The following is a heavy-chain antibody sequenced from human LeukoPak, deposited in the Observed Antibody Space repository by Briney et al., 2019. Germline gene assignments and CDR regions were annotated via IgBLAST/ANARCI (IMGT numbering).Heavy chain of an antibody. J-gene: IGHJ6*02. D-gene: IGHD3-22*01. V-gene: IGHV3-64*04. CDR3: ARDQADYYDSSGYYHGMDV. Sequence: PGGSLRLSCSASGFSFSNYAMHWVRQAPGKGLEYVSAISSNGGSTYYADSVKGRFTISRDNAKNSLYLQMNSLRAEDTAVYYCARDQADYYDSSGYYHGMDVWGQGTTVTVSS. CDR2: ISSNGGST. CDR1: GFSFSNYA.